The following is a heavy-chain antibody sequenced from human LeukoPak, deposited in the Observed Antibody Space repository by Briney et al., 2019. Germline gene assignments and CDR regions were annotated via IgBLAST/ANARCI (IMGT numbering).Heavy chain of an antibody. D-gene: IGHD4-17*01. V-gene: IGHV1-2*02. CDR3: ARPTATVTTSLKF. Sequence: EASVKVSCKASGYTLNNYYMHWVRQAPGQGLEWMGCINPNTGGTNYAQRLQGRVTMTRDTSISTAYMELSRLRSDDTAVYYCARPTATVTTSLKFWGQGNLVTVSS. CDR1: GYTLNNYY. J-gene: IGHJ4*02. CDR2: INPNTGGT.